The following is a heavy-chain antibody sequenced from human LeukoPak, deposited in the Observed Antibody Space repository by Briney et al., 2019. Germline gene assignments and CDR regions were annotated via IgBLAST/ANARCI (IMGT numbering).Heavy chain of an antibody. CDR1: GFTVSSNY. V-gene: IGHV3-53*04. Sequence: GGSLRLSCAASGFTVSSNYMSWVRQAPGKGLEWVSVIYSGGSTYYADSVKGRFTISRHNSKNTLYLQMNSLRAEDTAVYYCARDLLLRSGDYYYYGMDVWGQGTTVTVSS. CDR2: IYSGGST. CDR3: ARDLLLRSGDYYYYGMDV. D-gene: IGHD3-22*01. J-gene: IGHJ6*02.